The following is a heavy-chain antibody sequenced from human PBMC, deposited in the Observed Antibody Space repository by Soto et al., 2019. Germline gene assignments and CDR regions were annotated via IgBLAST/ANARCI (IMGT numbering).Heavy chain of an antibody. D-gene: IGHD3-22*01. Sequence: AGSLLLSCAPSGFTFSGYCMHWVRQAPGKGLEWVAVIWYDGSNKYYADSVKGRFTISRDNSKNTLYLQMNSLRAEDTAVYYCARQKYYYDSSGYYPMYYYYYGMDVWGQGTTVTVS. CDR2: IWYDGSNK. CDR3: ARQKYYYDSSGYYPMYYYYYGMDV. CDR1: GFTFSGYC. V-gene: IGHV3-33*01. J-gene: IGHJ6*02.